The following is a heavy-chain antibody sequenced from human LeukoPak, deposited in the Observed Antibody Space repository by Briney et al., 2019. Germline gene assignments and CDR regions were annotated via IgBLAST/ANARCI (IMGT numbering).Heavy chain of an antibody. D-gene: IGHD3-10*01. CDR1: GFSFSTYG. V-gene: IGHV3-30*02. J-gene: IGHJ4*02. CDR2: LRYDGGNQ. CDR3: AKDEGRSDRYGSGSYPPY. Sequence: GGSLRLSCAASGFSFSTYGMHWVRQTPGKGLEWVAFLRYDGGNQYYADSVKGRFTISRDNSKNTLYLQMNSLRAEDTAVYYCAKDEGRSDRYGSGSYPPYWGQGTLVTVSS.